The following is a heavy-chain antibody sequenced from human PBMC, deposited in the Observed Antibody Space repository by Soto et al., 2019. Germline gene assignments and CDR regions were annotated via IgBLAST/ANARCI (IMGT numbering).Heavy chain of an antibody. J-gene: IGHJ4*02. Sequence: GESLKISCKGSGYSFAGYWITWVRQKTGKGLEWMGRIDPSDSQTYYSPSFRGHVTISVTKSITTVFLQWSSLRASDTAMYYCARQIYDSDTGPNFQYYFDTWGQGTPVTVSS. CDR3: ARQIYDSDTGPNFQYYFDT. D-gene: IGHD3-22*01. V-gene: IGHV5-10-1*01. CDR2: IDPSDSQT. CDR1: GYSFAGYW.